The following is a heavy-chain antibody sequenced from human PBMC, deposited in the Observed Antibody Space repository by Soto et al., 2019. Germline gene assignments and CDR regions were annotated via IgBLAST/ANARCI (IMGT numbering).Heavy chain of an antibody. CDR3: ARCRSRYGDYDLGY. CDR1: GFIFNDYG. V-gene: IGHV3-33*01. J-gene: IGHJ4*02. D-gene: IGHD5-12*01. CDR2: IWYDGRKQ. Sequence: QVQLVESGGGVVQPGKSLRLSCIASGFIFNDYGMHWVRQAPGKGLEWVAGIWYDGRKQYYADSVEGRVTISRDNSRNTLSLEMASLRVDDTAVYYCARCRSRYGDYDLGYWGQGTQVSVSS.